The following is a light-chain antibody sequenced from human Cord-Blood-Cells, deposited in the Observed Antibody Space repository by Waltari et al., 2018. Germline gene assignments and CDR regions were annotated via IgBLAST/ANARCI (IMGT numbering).Light chain of an antibody. V-gene: IGLV4-69*01. J-gene: IGLJ2*01. CDR3: QTGGTGIQV. Sequence: QLVLTQSPSASASLGASAKLPCTLSSGHSSYALAWHPQQSEKGPRYLMKLNSDGSHSKGDGIPDRFSGSSSGAERYLTISSLQSEDEADNYCQTGGTGIQVFGGGTKRTVL. CDR2: LNSDGSH. CDR1: SGHSSYA.